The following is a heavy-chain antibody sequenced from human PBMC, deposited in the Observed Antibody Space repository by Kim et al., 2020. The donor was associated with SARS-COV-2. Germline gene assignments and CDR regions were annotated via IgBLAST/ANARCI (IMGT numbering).Heavy chain of an antibody. Sequence: SVKVSCKASGFTFSSSAMQWVRQARGQRLEWIGWIVVGSGNTNYAQKFQERVTITRDMSTSTAYMQLSSLRSEDTAVYYCAAEVGMATGNYYGMDVWGQGTTVTVSS. D-gene: IGHD5-12*01. V-gene: IGHV1-58*02. CDR2: IVVGSGNT. CDR1: GFTFSSSA. CDR3: AAEVGMATGNYYGMDV. J-gene: IGHJ6*02.